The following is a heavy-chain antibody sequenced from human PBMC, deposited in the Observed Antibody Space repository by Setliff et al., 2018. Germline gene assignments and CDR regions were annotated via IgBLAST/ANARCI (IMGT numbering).Heavy chain of an antibody. Sequence: PGGSLRLSCAASGFTFSNYGMHWVRQAPGKGLEWVALIWNDGSSKFYGDSVKGRFTISRDNSKNTLYLQMDSLRAEDTAVYYCARDYTYYDFWSGPSSDAFDIWGQGTMVTVSS. V-gene: IGHV3-33*08. D-gene: IGHD3-3*01. CDR3: ARDYTYYDFWSGPSSDAFDI. CDR2: IWNDGSSK. J-gene: IGHJ3*02. CDR1: GFTFSNYG.